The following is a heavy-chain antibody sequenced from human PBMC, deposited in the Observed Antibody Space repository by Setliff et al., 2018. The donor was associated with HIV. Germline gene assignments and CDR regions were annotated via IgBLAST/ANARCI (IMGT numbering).Heavy chain of an antibody. V-gene: IGHV4-39*07. J-gene: IGHJ6*02. CDR3: AQLTPRTHYFYGMDV. Sequence: SETLSLTCTVSGGSMSSTIYYWGWIRQPPGKGLTWIGSIYYTGGTYYNPSLKSRVTISVDMSKNQFSLNLTSVTAADTAVYYCAQLTPRTHYFYGMDVWGQGTTVTSP. CDR2: IYYTGGT. CDR1: GGSMSSTIYY.